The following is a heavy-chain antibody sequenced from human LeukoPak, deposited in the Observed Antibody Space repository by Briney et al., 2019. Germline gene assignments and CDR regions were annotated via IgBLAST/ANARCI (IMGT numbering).Heavy chain of an antibody. V-gene: IGHV3-33*01. Sequence: PGRSLRLSCAASGFTFSSYGMHWVRQAPGKGLEWVAVIWYGGSNKYYADSVKGRFTISRDNSKNTLYLQMNSLRAEDTAVYYCARDSALYAGAFDIWGQGTMVTVSS. D-gene: IGHD5/OR15-5a*01. CDR3: ARDSALYAGAFDI. J-gene: IGHJ3*02. CDR1: GFTFSSYG. CDR2: IWYGGSNK.